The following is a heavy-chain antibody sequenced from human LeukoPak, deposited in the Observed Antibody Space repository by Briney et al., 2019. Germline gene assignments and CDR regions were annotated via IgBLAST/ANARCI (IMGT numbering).Heavy chain of an antibody. CDR2: ISGSGGST. J-gene: IGHJ6*02. V-gene: IGHV3-23*01. D-gene: IGHD6-13*01. Sequence: GGSLRLSCAASGFTFGSYAMSWVRQAPGKGLEWVSAISGSGGSTYYADSVKGRFTISRDNSKNTLYLQMNSLRAEDTAVYYCAKDYPYSSSWYNPDYYFGMDVWGQGTTVTVSS. CDR1: GFTFGSYA. CDR3: AKDYPYSSSWYNPDYYFGMDV.